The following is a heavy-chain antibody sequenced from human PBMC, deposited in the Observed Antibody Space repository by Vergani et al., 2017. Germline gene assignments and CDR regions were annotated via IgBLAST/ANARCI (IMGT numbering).Heavy chain of an antibody. CDR2: INHSGST. D-gene: IGHD3-3*01. CDR3: ARHYSDYDFWSGPVKGALWYFDL. V-gene: IGHV4-34*01. CDR1: GGSFSGYF. J-gene: IGHJ2*01. Sequence: QVQLQQWGAGLLKPSETLSLTCAVYGGSFSGYFWSWIRQPPGKGLEWIGEINHSGSTNYNPSLKSRVTISVDTSKTQFSLKLSSVTAADTAVYYCARHYSDYDFWSGPVKGALWYFDLWGRGTLVTVSS.